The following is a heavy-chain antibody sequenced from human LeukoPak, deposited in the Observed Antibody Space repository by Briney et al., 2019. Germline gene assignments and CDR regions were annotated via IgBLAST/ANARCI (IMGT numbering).Heavy chain of an antibody. CDR3: ANILGYCSGGSCYSANFDY. CDR2: ISGSGGST. J-gene: IGHJ4*02. Sequence: GGSLRLSCAASGFTFSSYAMSWVRQAPGKGLEWVSAISGSGGSTYYADSVKGRFTISRDNSKNTLYLQMNSLRAEDTVVYYCANILGYCSGGSCYSANFDYWGQGTLVTVSS. V-gene: IGHV3-23*01. D-gene: IGHD2-15*01. CDR1: GFTFSSYA.